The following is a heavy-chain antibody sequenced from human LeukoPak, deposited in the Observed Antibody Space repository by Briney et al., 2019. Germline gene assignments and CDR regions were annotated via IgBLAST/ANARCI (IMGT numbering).Heavy chain of an antibody. Sequence: ASVKVSCKASGYTFTSYYMHWVRQAPGQGLEWMGIINPSGGSTSYAQKFQGSVTMTRDMSTSTVYMELSSLRSEDTAVYYCARETLRYFDWLSAPSFDYWGQGTLVTVSS. CDR2: INPSGGST. J-gene: IGHJ4*02. CDR3: ARETLRYFDWLSAPSFDY. V-gene: IGHV1-46*01. CDR1: GYTFTSYY. D-gene: IGHD3-9*01.